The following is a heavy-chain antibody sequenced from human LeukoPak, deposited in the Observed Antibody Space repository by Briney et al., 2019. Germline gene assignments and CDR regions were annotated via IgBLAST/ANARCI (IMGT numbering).Heavy chain of an antibody. CDR3: AKPAKTDYADY. CDR2: ISSSGSTI. D-gene: IGHD1-14*01. J-gene: IGHJ4*02. V-gene: IGHV3-48*03. Sequence: GGSLRLSCAASGFTFSSYEMNWVRQAPGKGLEWVSYISSSGSTIYYADSVKGRFTISRDNSKNTLYLQMNSLRAEDTAVYYCAKPAKTDYADYWGQGTLVTVCS. CDR1: GFTFSSYE.